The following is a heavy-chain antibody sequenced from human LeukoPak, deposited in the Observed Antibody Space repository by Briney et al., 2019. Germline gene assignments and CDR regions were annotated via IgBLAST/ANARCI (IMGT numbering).Heavy chain of an antibody. J-gene: IGHJ6*03. CDR3: AREYPFTYYMDV. V-gene: IGHV3-30*04. CDR1: GFTFSSYA. CDR2: ISYDGSNK. D-gene: IGHD2-2*01. Sequence: AGGSLRLSCAASGFTFSSYAMHWVRQAPGKGLEWVAVISYDGSNKYYADSVKGRFTISRDNSKNTLYLQMNSLRAEDTAVYYCAREYPFTYYMDVWGKGTTVTVSS.